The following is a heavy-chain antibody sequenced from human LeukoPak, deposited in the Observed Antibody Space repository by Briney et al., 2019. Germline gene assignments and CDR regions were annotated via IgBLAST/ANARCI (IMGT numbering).Heavy chain of an antibody. D-gene: IGHD6-6*01. V-gene: IGHV1-18*01. J-gene: IGHJ4*02. CDR1: GYTFTSYG. CDR3: ARDRRRYSSSPGSLDY. CDR2: ISAYNGNT. Sequence: ASVKVSCTASGYTFTSYGISWVRQAPGQGLEWMGWISAYNGNTNYAQKLQGRVTMTTDTSTSTAYMELRSLRFDDTAVYYCARDRRRYSSSPGSLDYWGQGTLVTVSS.